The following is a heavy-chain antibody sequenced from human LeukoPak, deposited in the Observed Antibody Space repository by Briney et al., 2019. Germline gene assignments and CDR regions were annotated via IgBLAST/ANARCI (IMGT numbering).Heavy chain of an antibody. D-gene: IGHD1-26*01. CDR1: GSTFSSYA. CDR3: AKDISDESNPIFDY. V-gene: IGHV3-23*01. Sequence: GGSLRLSCAASGSTFSSYAMSWVRQAPGKGLEWVSAISGSGGSTYYADSVKGRFTISRDNSKNTLYLQMNSLRAEDTAVYYCAKDISDESNPIFDYWGQGTLVTVSS. CDR2: ISGSGGST. J-gene: IGHJ4*02.